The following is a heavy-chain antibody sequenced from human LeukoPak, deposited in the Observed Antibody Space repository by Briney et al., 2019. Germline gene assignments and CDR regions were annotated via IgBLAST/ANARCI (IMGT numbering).Heavy chain of an antibody. Sequence: ASVKVSCKASGYTFTGYYMRWVRQAPGQGLEWMGWINPNSGGTNYAQKFQGRVTMTRDTSISTAYMELSRLRSDDTAVYYCARIGYYYDSSGYYLDYWGQGTLVTVSS. CDR3: ARIGYYYDSSGYYLDY. V-gene: IGHV1-2*02. D-gene: IGHD3-22*01. CDR2: INPNSGGT. CDR1: GYTFTGYY. J-gene: IGHJ4*02.